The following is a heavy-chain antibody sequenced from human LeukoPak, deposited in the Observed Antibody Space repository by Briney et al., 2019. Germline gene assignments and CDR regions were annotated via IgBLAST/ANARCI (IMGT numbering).Heavy chain of an antibody. V-gene: IGHV3-30*02. CDR2: IRHDESNK. Sequence: GGSLRLSCATSGFVFSKNGMHWVRQAPGKGLEWVAFIRHDESNKYYADSVKGRFTISRDNSKNTLSLQMNSLRPDDTAVYYCAKFSYGDYVAWGQGTLVILSS. D-gene: IGHD4-17*01. CDR3: AKFSYGDYVA. J-gene: IGHJ5*02. CDR1: GFVFSKNG.